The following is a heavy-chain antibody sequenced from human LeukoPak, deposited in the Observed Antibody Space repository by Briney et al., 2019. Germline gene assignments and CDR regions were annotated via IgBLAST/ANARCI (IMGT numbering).Heavy chain of an antibody. J-gene: IGHJ5*02. CDR3: AREEGDYCSSTSCYGYNWFDP. CDR2: INPNSGGT. CDR1: GYTLTGYY. D-gene: IGHD2-2*01. Sequence: ASVKVSCKASGYTLTGYYMHWVRQAPGQGLEWMGWINPNSGGTNYAQKFQGRVTMTRDTSISTAYMELSRLRSDDTAVYYCAREEGDYCSSTSCYGYNWFDPWGQGTLVTVSS. V-gene: IGHV1-2*02.